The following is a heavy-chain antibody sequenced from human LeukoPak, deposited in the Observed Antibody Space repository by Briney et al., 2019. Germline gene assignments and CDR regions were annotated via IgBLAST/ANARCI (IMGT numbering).Heavy chain of an antibody. CDR1: GGSISSYY. Sequence: SETLSLTCTVSGGSISSYYWSWIRQPPGKGLEWSGYIYYSGSTNYNRSLKSRVTISVDTSKNQFSLKLSSVTAADTAVYYCARAITYYYDSSGYYYVVIAAFDIWGQGTMVTVSS. D-gene: IGHD3-22*01. CDR2: IYYSGST. V-gene: IGHV4-59*01. CDR3: ARAITYYYDSSGYYYVVIAAFDI. J-gene: IGHJ3*02.